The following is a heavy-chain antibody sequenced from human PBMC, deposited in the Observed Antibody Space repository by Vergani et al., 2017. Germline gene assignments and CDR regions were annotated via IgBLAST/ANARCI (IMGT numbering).Heavy chain of an antibody. CDR3: ARGDYGILTGYRY. D-gene: IGHD3-9*01. CDR1: GYTFSHYY. V-gene: IGHV1-46*03. J-gene: IGHJ4*02. CDR2: INPSGGHT. Sequence: QVQVVQSGAEVKKSVASVKVSCKTSGYTFSHYYMHWVRQAPGQGLEWMGIINPSGGHTNYAQKFQGRVTMTRDTSTSTVYMELSSLRSEDTAIYYCARGDYGILTGYRYWGQGTLVTVSA.